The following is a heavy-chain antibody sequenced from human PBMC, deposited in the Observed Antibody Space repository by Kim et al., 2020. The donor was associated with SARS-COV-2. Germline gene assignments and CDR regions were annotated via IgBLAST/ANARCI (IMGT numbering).Heavy chain of an antibody. V-gene: IGHV1-8*01. CDR3: ARDLNEADILTGYFYGMDV. D-gene: IGHD3-9*01. CDR1: GYTFTSYD. CDR2: MNPNSGNT. Sequence: ASVKVSCKASGYTFTSYDINWVRQATGQGLEWMGWMNPNSGNTGYAQKFQGRVTMTRNTSISTAYMELSSLRSEDTAVYYCARDLNEADILTGYFYGMDVWGQGTTVTVSS. J-gene: IGHJ6*02.